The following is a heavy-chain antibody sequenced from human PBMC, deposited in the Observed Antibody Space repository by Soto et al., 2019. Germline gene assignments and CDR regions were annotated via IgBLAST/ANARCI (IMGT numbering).Heavy chain of an antibody. V-gene: IGHV3-48*03. CDR2: ISSSGSTI. CDR3: ARVGAYDAFDI. CDR1: GFTFSSYE. Sequence: EVQLVESGGGLVQPGGSLRLSCAASGFTFSSYEMNWVRQAPGKGLEWVSYISSSGSTIYYADSVKGRFTISRDNAKNSLYLQMNSLRAEDTAVYYCARVGAYDAFDIWGQGTMVTVSS. J-gene: IGHJ3*02.